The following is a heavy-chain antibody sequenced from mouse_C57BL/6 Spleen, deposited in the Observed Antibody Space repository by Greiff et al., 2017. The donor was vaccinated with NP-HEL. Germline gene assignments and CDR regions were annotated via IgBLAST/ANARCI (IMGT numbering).Heavy chain of an antibody. Sequence: QVQLQQSGAELVRPGASVTLSCKASGYTFTDYEMHWVKQTPVHGLEWIGAIDPETGGTANNQKFKGKAILTADKSSSTAYMELRSLTSEDSAVYYCTLLTTVVAGGFDYWGQGTTLTVSS. D-gene: IGHD1-1*01. CDR3: TLLTTVVAGGFDY. V-gene: IGHV1-15*01. CDR1: GYTFTDYE. J-gene: IGHJ2*01. CDR2: IDPETGGT.